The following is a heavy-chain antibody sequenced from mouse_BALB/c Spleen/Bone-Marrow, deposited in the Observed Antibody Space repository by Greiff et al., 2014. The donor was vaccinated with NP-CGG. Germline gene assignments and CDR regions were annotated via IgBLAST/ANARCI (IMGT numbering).Heavy chain of an antibody. J-gene: IGHJ2*01. CDR3: ARRDGSYFDY. D-gene: IGHD3-3*01. Sequence: VQLQQSGVELVRPGTSVKVSCKASGYAFTNYLIEWVKQRPGQGLEWIGMINPGSGGTNYNEKFKGKATLTADKSSSTAYMQLSSLTSDDSAVYFCARRDGSYFDYWGQCTTLTVSS. CDR1: GYAFTNYL. V-gene: IGHV1-54*01. CDR2: INPGSGGT.